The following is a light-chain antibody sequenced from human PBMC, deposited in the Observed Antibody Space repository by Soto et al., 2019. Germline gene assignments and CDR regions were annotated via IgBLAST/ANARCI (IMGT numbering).Light chain of an antibody. Sequence: QSALTQPASVSGSPGQSITISCTGTSSDVGDYNFVSWYQQYPGKAPKVMIYEVNNRPSGVSNRFSGSKSGNTASLTISGRQAADDADYYCSSFKRSSTYVFGSGTKLTVL. CDR1: SSDVGDYNF. CDR3: SSFKRSSTYV. V-gene: IGLV2-14*01. J-gene: IGLJ1*01. CDR2: EVN.